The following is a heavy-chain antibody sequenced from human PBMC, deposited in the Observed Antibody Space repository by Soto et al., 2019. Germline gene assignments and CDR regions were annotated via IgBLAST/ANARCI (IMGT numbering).Heavy chain of an antibody. CDR3: ARVSWREKYGMDV. V-gene: IGHV3-11*01. J-gene: IGHJ6*02. Sequence: GGSLRLSCAASGFTFSDSYMSWIRQAPGKGLEWISYITFSGNTVYYADSLKGRFTISRDNAKNSLYLQMNRLRAEDTAVYYCARVSWREKYGMDVWGQGTTATVSS. CDR2: ITFSGNTV. CDR1: GFTFSDSY.